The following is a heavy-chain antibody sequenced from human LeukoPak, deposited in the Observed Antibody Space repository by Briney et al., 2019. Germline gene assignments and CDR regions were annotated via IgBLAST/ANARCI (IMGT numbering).Heavy chain of an antibody. V-gene: IGHV3-48*03. CDR1: GFTFSSYE. Sequence: PGGSLRLSCAASGFTFSSYEMNWVRQAPGKGLEWVSYISSSGSTIYYADSVRGRFTISRDNAKSSLYLQMNSLRAEDTAVYYCVRALWFGETFPAYWGQGTLVTVSS. J-gene: IGHJ4*02. CDR2: ISSSGSTI. CDR3: VRALWFGETFPAY. D-gene: IGHD3-10*01.